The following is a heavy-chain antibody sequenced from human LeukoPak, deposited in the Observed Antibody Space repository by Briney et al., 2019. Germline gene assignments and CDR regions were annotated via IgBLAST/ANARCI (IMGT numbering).Heavy chain of an antibody. J-gene: IGHJ4*02. Sequence: ASVKVSCKASGYTFTSYAMNWVRQAPGQGLEWMGWINTNTGNPTYAQGFTGRFVFSLDTSVSTAYLQISSLKAEDIAVYYCARAAYYYDSSGYLTFDYWGQGTLVTVSS. CDR3: ARAAYYYDSSGYLTFDY. V-gene: IGHV7-4-1*02. CDR2: INTNTGNP. CDR1: GYTFTSYA. D-gene: IGHD3-22*01.